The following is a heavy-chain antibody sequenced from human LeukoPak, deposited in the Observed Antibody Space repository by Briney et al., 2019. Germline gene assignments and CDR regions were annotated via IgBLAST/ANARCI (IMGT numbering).Heavy chain of an antibody. D-gene: IGHD4-17*01. CDR3: ASRSPDDYGDYPATNWFDP. CDR2: IYYSGCT. CDR1: GDSICSYY. V-gene: IGHV4-59*01. J-gene: IGHJ5*02. Sequence: SETLSLTCTVSGDSICSYYWSCMPESPGRGGEGIVYIYYSGCTNYTPPLKSRVTISVDTSKNQFSLKLSSVTAADTAVYYCASRSPDDYGDYPATNWFDPWGQGTLVTVSS.